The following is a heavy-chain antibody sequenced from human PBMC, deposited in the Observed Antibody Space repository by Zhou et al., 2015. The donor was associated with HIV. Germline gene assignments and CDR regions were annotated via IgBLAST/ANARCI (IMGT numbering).Heavy chain of an antibody. Sequence: QVQLVQSGAEVKKPGSSVKVSCKASGGTFSSYAISWVRQAPGQGLEWMGGIIPIFGTANYAQKFQGRVTITADESTSTAYMELSSLRSEDTAVYYCARVNIAAAGTRYYYYGMDVWGQGTTVTVSS. D-gene: IGHD6-13*01. CDR2: IIPIFGTA. CDR1: GGTFSSYA. CDR3: ARVNIAAAGTRYYYYGMDV. V-gene: IGHV1-69*12. J-gene: IGHJ6*02.